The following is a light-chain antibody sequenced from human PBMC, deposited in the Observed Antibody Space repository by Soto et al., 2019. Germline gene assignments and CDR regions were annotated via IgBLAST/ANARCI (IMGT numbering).Light chain of an antibody. J-gene: IGKJ2*01. Sequence: IVLTQSPGTLSLSPGERATLSCRASQSVSSSYLAWYQQKPGQAPRLLIYGASSRPTGIPDRFSGSGSGTDFTLTISRLEPEDFAVYYCQQYGSSPLYTFGQGTKVDIK. CDR2: GAS. CDR3: QQYGSSPLYT. CDR1: QSVSSSY. V-gene: IGKV3-20*01.